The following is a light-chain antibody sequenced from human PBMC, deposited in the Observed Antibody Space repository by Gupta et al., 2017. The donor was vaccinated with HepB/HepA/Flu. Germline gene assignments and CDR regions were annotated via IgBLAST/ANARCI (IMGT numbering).Light chain of an antibody. CDR3: HQYYTTPWT. J-gene: IGKJ1*01. V-gene: IGKV4-1*01. CDR1: QSVLYSSNNKNY. CDR2: WAS. Sequence: DIVLTPSPDSLAVSLGERATINCKSSQSVLYSSNNKNYLAWYQQKPGQPPKLLIYWASTRVSGVPDRFSGSGSGTDFTLTISSLQAEDVAVYHCHQYYTTPWTFGQGTKVEI.